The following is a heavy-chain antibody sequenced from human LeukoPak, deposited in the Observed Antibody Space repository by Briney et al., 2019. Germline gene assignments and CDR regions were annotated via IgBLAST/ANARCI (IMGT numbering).Heavy chain of an antibody. CDR3: AKVAPLFWSGYYYFDY. J-gene: IGHJ4*02. CDR1: GFTVSSNY. CDR2: ISGNGVST. V-gene: IGHV3-23*01. D-gene: IGHD3-3*01. Sequence: QPGGSLRLSCAASGFTVSSNYMSWVRQAPGKGLEWVSAISGNGVSTYYADSVKGRFTISRDNSKNTLYLQMKSLRAEDTAVYYCAKVAPLFWSGYYYFDYWGQGTLVTVSS.